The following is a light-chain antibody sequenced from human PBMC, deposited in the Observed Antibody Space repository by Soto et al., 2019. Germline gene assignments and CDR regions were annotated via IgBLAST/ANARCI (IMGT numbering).Light chain of an antibody. CDR3: CSHAGRDTYV. CDR1: SSDVGSGNF. V-gene: IGLV2-23*01. CDR2: EDF. Sequence: SVLTQPASVSGSPGQSITISCTGTSSDVGSGNFVSWYQHYPGKAPQLIIYEDFKRPSGVSSRFSGSKSGNTASLTISGLQAEEEAEYYCCSHAGRDTYVFGTGTKVTVL. J-gene: IGLJ1*01.